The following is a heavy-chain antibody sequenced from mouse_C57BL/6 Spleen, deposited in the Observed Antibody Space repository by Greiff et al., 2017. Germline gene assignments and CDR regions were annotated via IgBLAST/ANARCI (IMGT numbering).Heavy chain of an antibody. D-gene: IGHD2-4*01. CDR3: ASIYYDYDEGAYYAMDY. CDR1: GYTFTDYY. J-gene: IGHJ4*01. CDR2: INPNNGGT. Sequence: EVQLQQSGPELVKPGASVKISCKASGYTFTDYYMNWVKQSHGKSLEWIGDINPNNGGTSYNQKFKGKATLTVDKSSSTAYMELRSLTSEDSAVYYCASIYYDYDEGAYYAMDYWGQGTSVTVSS. V-gene: IGHV1-26*01.